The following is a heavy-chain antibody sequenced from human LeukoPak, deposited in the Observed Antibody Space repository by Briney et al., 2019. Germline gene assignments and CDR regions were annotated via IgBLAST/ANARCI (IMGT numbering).Heavy chain of an antibody. CDR3: AKVTSSSSWFYMDV. Sequence: GGSLRLSCAASGFTFSSYAMSWVRQAPGKGLEWVSAISGSGGSTYYADSVKGRFTISRDNSKNTLYLQMNSLRAEDTAVYYCAKVTSSSSWFYMDVWGKGTTVTVSS. D-gene: IGHD6-6*01. CDR2: ISGSGGST. J-gene: IGHJ6*03. V-gene: IGHV3-23*01. CDR1: GFTFSSYA.